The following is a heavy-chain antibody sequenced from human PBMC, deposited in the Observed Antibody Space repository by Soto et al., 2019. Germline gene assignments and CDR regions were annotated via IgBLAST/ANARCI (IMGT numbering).Heavy chain of an antibody. CDR2: VYPGDSDT. J-gene: IGHJ3*02. CDR1: GYRFTTYW. Sequence: GESLKISCKGSGYRFTTYWIGWVRQMPGKGLEWMGIVYPGDSDTRYSPSFQGQVTISVDKSISTAYLQWSSLKASDTAMYYCVRCISEKNLPDAFDIWGQGTKVTVSS. D-gene: IGHD3-3*02. V-gene: IGHV5-51*01. CDR3: VRCISEKNLPDAFDI.